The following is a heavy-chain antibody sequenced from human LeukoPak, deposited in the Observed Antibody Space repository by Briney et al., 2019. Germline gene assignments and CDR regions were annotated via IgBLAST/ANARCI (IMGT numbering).Heavy chain of an antibody. CDR3: ARELLTEGFDY. J-gene: IGHJ4*02. D-gene: IGHD1-26*01. V-gene: IGHV4-34*01. CDR2: INHSGST. Sequence: KPSETLSLTCAVYGGSFSGYYWSWIRQPPGKGLEWIGEINHSGSTNYNPSLKSRVTISVDTSKNQFSLKLSSVTAADTAVYYCARELLTEGFDYWGQGTLVTVSS. CDR1: GGSFSGYY.